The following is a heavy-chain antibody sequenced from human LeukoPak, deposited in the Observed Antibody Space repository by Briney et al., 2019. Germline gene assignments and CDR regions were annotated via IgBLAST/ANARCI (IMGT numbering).Heavy chain of an antibody. J-gene: IGHJ5*02. D-gene: IGHD5-12*01. CDR1: GYTFTGYY. CDR3: ARDNSGYDWNWFDP. Sequence: VASVKVSCKASGYTFTGYYMHWVRQAPGQGLEWMGWINPNSGGTNYAQKFQGRVTMTRDTSISTAYMELSRLRSDDTAVYYCARDNSGYDWNWFDPWGQGTLVTVSS. V-gene: IGHV1-2*02. CDR2: INPNSGGT.